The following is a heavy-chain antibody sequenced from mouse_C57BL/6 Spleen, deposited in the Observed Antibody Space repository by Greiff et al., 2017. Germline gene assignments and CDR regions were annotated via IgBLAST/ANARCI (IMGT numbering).Heavy chain of an antibody. J-gene: IGHJ4*01. CDR3: ARGGSGYVNYAMGY. D-gene: IGHD3-2*02. CDR2: IHPNSGST. V-gene: IGHV1-64*01. Sequence: QVQLQQPGAELVKPGASVKLSCKASGYTFTSYWMHWVKQRPGQGLEWIGMIHPNSGSTNYNEKFKSKATLTVDKSSSTAYMQLSSLTSEDSAVYYCARGGSGYVNYAMGYWGQGTSVTVSS. CDR1: GYTFTSYW.